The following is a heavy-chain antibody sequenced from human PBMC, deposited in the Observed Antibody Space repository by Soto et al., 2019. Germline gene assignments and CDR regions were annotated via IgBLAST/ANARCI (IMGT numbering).Heavy chain of an antibody. CDR1: GGTFSSYT. Sequence: GASVKVSCKASGGTFSSYTISWVRQAPGQGLEWMGRIIPILGIANYAQKFQGRVTITADKSTSTAYMELSSLRSEDTAVYYCASAFHRIYSSGYYPPYYYYGMDVWGQGTTVTVSS. D-gene: IGHD3-22*01. CDR3: ASAFHRIYSSGYYPPYYYYGMDV. J-gene: IGHJ6*02. V-gene: IGHV1-69*02. CDR2: IIPILGIA.